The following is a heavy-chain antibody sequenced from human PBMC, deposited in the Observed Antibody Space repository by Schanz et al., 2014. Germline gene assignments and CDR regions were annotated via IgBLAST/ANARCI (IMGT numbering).Heavy chain of an antibody. D-gene: IGHD1-1*01. CDR3: ARAHGNNWYGKGLDY. V-gene: IGHV3-33*08. J-gene: IGHJ4*02. CDR1: GFTFSSYA. Sequence: QVQLLQFGGGVVQPGRSLRLSCAASGFTFSSYAMHWVRQAPGKGPEWVAVIWSDGSTKYYADSVKGRFTISRDNSKNTLYLQMNSLRADDTAVYFCARAHGNNWYGKGLDYGGEGTLVTVSS. CDR2: IWSDGSTK.